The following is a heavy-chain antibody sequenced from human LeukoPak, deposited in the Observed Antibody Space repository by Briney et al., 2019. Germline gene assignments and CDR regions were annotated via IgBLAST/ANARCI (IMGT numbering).Heavy chain of an antibody. J-gene: IGHJ3*02. CDR1: GGSISSSNYY. D-gene: IGHD4-17*01. CDR2: IYYSGST. V-gene: IGHV4-39*01. Sequence: PSETLSLTCTVSGGSISSSNYYWGWIRQPPGKGLEWIGSIYYSGSTYYNPSLKSRVTISVDTSKNQFSLKLTSVTAADTAVYYCARQKGDYFAAFDIWGQGTMVTVSS. CDR3: ARQKGDYFAAFDI.